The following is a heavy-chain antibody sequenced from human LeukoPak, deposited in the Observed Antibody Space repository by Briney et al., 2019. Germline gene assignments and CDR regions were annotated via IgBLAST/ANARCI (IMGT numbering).Heavy chain of an antibody. V-gene: IGHV4-39*07. Sequence: SETLSLTCTVSGGSISSSSYFWGWIRQPPGKGLEWIGSIYYSGSTYYNPSLKSRVTISVDTSKNQFSLKLSSVTAADTAVYYCASLPPITGTADYWGQGTLVTVSS. CDR1: GGSISSSSYF. D-gene: IGHD1-20*01. CDR2: IYYSGST. J-gene: IGHJ4*02. CDR3: ASLPPITGTADY.